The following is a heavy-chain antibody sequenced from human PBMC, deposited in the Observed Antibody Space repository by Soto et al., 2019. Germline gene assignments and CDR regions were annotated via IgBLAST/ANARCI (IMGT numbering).Heavy chain of an antibody. D-gene: IGHD5-12*01. J-gene: IGHJ4*02. CDR3: ARGGYSGYDPLDY. V-gene: IGHV4-61*01. CDR2: IYYSGNTT. CDR1: GYSVSTNSFY. Sequence: QVQLQESGPGLVNPSETLSLTCTVSGYSVSTNSFYWSWIRQPPGKGLEWIGYIYYSGNTTNYNPSLKSRVTISLDTSKNQFSLKLTSVTSADTAVYYCARGGYSGYDPLDYWGQGTLVTVSS.